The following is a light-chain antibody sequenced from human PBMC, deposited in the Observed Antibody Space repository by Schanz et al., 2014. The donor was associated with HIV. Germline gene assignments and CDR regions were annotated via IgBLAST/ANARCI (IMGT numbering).Light chain of an antibody. Sequence: QSALTQPPSASGSPGQSVTISCIGTSNDIGSYNYVSWYQQHPGKAPKLMIYEVTKRPSGVSNRFSGSKSGNTASLTISGLRAEDEADYHCCSYAGNTTWVFGGGTKLTVL. CDR2: EVT. CDR1: SNDIGSYNY. J-gene: IGLJ3*02. V-gene: IGLV2-23*02. CDR3: CSYAGNTTWV.